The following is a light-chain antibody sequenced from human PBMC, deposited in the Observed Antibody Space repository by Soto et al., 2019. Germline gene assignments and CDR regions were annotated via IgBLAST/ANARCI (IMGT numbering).Light chain of an antibody. CDR2: EVT. V-gene: IGLV2-8*01. J-gene: IGLJ2*01. CDR1: SSDVGGYNY. CDR3: SSFAGRNNVV. Sequence: QSVLTQPPSASGSPGQSVTISCTGTSSDVGGYNYVSWFQHHPGKAPKLMIYEVTKRPSGVPDRFSGSKSGNTASLTVSGLQAEDEAYYYCSSFAGRNNVVFGGGTKLTVL.